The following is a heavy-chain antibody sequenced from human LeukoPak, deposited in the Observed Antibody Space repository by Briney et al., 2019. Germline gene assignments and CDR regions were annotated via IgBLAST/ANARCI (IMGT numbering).Heavy chain of an antibody. CDR1: GGSFSGYY. J-gene: IGHJ3*02. CDR3: AKSNGYGLIDI. Sequence: SSETLSPTCAVYGGSFSGYYWSRIRQPPGKGLEWIGYIYYDGTTNYNSSLKSRVTISLDTSRNQFSLKLNSVTAADTAVYYCAKSNGYGLIDIWGQGTMVTVSS. V-gene: IGHV4-59*12. D-gene: IGHD3-22*01. CDR2: IYYDGTT.